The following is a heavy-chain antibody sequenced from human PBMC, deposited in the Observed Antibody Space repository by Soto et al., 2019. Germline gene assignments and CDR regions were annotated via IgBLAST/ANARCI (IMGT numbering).Heavy chain of an antibody. D-gene: IGHD3-22*01. V-gene: IGHV1-46*01. J-gene: IGHJ3*02. CDR3: ARGRQVVVAPSLDAFDI. CDR1: GYTFTSYY. CDR2: INPSGGST. Sequence: ASVKVSCKASGYTFTSYYMHWVRQAPGQGLEWMGIINPSGGSTSYAQKFQGRVTMTTDTSTSTVYMELRSLRSEDTAVYYCARGRQVVVAPSLDAFDIWGQGTMVTVSS.